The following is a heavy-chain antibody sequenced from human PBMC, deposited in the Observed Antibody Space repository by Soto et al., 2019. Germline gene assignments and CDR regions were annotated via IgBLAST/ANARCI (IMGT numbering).Heavy chain of an antibody. CDR1: GGTFSSYA. Sequence: QVQLVQSGAEVKKPGSSVKVSCKASGGTFSSYAISWVRQAPGQGLEWMGGIIPIFGTANYAQKFQGRVTITADVSTSTAYMELSSLRSEDTAVFYCARAYPYCSGGSCYKNYGMDVWGQGTTVTVSS. CDR2: IIPIFGTA. CDR3: ARAYPYCSGGSCYKNYGMDV. V-gene: IGHV1-69*01. D-gene: IGHD2-15*01. J-gene: IGHJ6*02.